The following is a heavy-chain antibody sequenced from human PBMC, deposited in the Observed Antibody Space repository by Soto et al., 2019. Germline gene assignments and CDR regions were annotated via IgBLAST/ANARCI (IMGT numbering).Heavy chain of an antibody. CDR1: CGSRIGYY. D-gene: IGHD1-1*01. CDR3: VRDGTKTLRDWFDP. CDR2: ISDSGST. Sequence: SETLSLTCPFFCGSRIGYYWIWIRQSPEKGLEWIGEISDSGSTKYNPSLKGRVTILLDTSENQFSLRLNSVTAADTAVYYCVRDGTKTLRDWFDPWGQGISVTVSS. V-gene: IGHV4-34*01. J-gene: IGHJ5*02.